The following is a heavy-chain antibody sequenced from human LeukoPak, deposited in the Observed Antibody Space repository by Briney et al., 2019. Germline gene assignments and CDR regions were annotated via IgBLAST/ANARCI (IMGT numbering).Heavy chain of an antibody. J-gene: IGHJ4*02. D-gene: IGHD4/OR15-4a*01. CDR2: ITPSTANT. Sequence: GASVKVSCKASGYTFTNYDINWVRQAAGQGLEWLGFITPSTANTDCAQKSQGRITMTTDNSINTAYMELSSLRSDDTAVYYCARFRYDFGDGPDFWGQGTLVTVSS. CDR3: ARFRYDFGDGPDF. CDR1: GYTFTNYD. V-gene: IGHV1-8*01.